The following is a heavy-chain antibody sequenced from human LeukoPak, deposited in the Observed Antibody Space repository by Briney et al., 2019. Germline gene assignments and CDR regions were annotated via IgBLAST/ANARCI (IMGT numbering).Heavy chain of an antibody. J-gene: IGHJ6*02. Sequence: PGGSLRLSCAASGFTFSSYDMHWVRQATGKGLEWVSAIGTAGDTYYPGSVKGRFTISRENAKNSLYLQMNSLRAGDTAVYYCARSYCSSTSCWGRYYYGMDVWGQGTTVTVSS. D-gene: IGHD2-2*01. V-gene: IGHV3-13*01. CDR1: GFTFSSYD. CDR3: ARSYCSSTSCWGRYYYGMDV. CDR2: IGTAGDT.